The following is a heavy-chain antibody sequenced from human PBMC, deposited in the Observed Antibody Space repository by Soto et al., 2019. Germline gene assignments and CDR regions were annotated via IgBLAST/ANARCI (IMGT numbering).Heavy chain of an antibody. CDR1: GYTLTELS. CDR2: FDPEDGET. D-gene: IGHD3-22*01. CDR3: ATDHYDSSGHFDY. V-gene: IGHV1-24*01. J-gene: IGHJ4*02. Sequence: VSVKVSCKVSGYTLTELSMHWVRQAPGKGLEWMGGFDPEDGETIYAQKFQGRVTMTEDTSTDTAYMELSSLRSEDTAVYYCATDHYDSSGHFDYWGQGTLVTVSS.